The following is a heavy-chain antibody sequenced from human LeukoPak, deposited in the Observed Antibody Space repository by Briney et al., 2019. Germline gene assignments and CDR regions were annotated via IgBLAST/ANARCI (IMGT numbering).Heavy chain of an antibody. Sequence: PSETLSLTCAVYGGSFSGYYWSWIRQPPVKGLEWIGEINHSGSTNYNPSLKSRVTISVDTSKNQFSLKLSSVTAADTAVYYCARDRRVQLWLNYYYYYGMDAWGQGTTVTVSS. CDR3: ARDRRVQLWLNYYYYYGMDA. V-gene: IGHV4-34*01. D-gene: IGHD5-18*01. CDR2: INHSGST. CDR1: GGSFSGYY. J-gene: IGHJ6*02.